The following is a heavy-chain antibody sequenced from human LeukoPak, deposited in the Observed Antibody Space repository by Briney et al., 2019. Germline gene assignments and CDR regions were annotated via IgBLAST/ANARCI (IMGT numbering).Heavy chain of an antibody. Sequence: GGSLRLSCAASGFTVSTNYMSCVSQAAGKGLEWVSVIYSGGTTYYAGPVKGRFTISRDNAKNSLYLQLNSLRAEDTAVYYCATSSLESDYWGQGTLVTVSS. CDR3: ATSSLESDY. CDR2: IYSGGTT. D-gene: IGHD3-3*01. CDR1: GFTVSTNY. J-gene: IGHJ4*02. V-gene: IGHV3-66*01.